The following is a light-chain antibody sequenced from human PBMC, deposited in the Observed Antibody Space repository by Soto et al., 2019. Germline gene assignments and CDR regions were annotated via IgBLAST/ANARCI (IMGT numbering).Light chain of an antibody. J-gene: IGKJ1*01. CDR1: QGIRND. Sequence: AIQMTQSPSSLSASVGDRVTITCRASQGIRNDLGWYQQKPGKAPKLLIYAASSLQSGVPSRFSTSGSGTDFTHTISSLQPDDFATYYCQQDYNYPRTFGQGTKVEIK. CDR2: AAS. CDR3: QQDYNYPRT. V-gene: IGKV1-6*01.